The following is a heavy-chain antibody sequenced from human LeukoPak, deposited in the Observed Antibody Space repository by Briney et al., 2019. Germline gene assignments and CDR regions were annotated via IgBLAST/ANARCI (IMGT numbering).Heavy chain of an antibody. CDR2: INHSGST. Sequence: SETLSLTCAVYGGSFSTYYWSWIRQPPGKGLEWIGEINHSGSTNYNPSLKSRVTISVDTSKNQFSLKLSSVTAADTAVYYCARDAEIAVAGAFDIWGQGTMVTVSS. CDR1: GGSFSTYY. V-gene: IGHV4-34*01. CDR3: ARDAEIAVAGAFDI. D-gene: IGHD6-19*01. J-gene: IGHJ3*02.